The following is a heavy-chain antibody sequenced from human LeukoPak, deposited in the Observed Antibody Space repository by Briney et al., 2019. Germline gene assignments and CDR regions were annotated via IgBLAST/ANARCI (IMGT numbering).Heavy chain of an antibody. CDR2: IIPIFGTA. V-gene: IGHV1-69*13. D-gene: IGHD6-13*01. CDR1: GGTFSSYA. Sequence: SVKVSCKASGGTFSSYAISWVRQAPGQGLEWMGGIIPIFGTANYAQKFQGRVTITADESTSTAYMELSSLRSEDTAVYYCAREVAAAGSLMFDYWGQGTLVTVS. CDR3: AREVAAAGSLMFDY. J-gene: IGHJ4*02.